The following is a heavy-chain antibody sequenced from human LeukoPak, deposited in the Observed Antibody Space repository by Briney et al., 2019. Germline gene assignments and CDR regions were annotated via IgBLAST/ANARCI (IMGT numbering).Heavy chain of an antibody. V-gene: IGHV3-74*01. J-gene: IGHJ4*02. CDR1: GFSVSNNY. Sequence: PGGSLRLSCAASGFSVSNNYMSWVRQAPGKGLVWVSRINSDGSSTTYADSVKGRFTISRDNAKNTLYLQMNSLRAEDTAVYYCVRRNYWGQGTLVTVSS. CDR2: INSDGSST. CDR3: VRRNY.